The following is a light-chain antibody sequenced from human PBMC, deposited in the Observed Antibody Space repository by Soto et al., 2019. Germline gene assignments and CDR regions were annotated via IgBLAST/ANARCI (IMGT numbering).Light chain of an antibody. CDR2: KAS. J-gene: IGKJ5*01. CDR3: QQSYSTPPIT. CDR1: QSISSW. V-gene: IGKV1-5*03. Sequence: DIQMTQSPSTLSASVGDRVTITCRASQSISSWLAWYQQKPGKAPKLLIYKASTLESGVPSRFSGSGSGTEFTLTISSLQPDDLATYYCQQSYSTPPITFGQGTRLEIK.